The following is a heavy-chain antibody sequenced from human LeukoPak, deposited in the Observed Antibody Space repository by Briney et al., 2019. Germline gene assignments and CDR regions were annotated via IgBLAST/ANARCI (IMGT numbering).Heavy chain of an antibody. CDR3: ARKVVGATPGDAFDI. J-gene: IGHJ3*02. Sequence: GESLKISCKGSGYSFTSYWIGWVRPMPGKGLEWMGIIYPGDSDTRYSPSFQGQVTISADKSISTAYLQWSSLKASDTAMYYCARKVVGATPGDAFDIWGQGTMVTVSS. CDR2: IYPGDSDT. D-gene: IGHD1-26*01. V-gene: IGHV5-51*01. CDR1: GYSFTSYW.